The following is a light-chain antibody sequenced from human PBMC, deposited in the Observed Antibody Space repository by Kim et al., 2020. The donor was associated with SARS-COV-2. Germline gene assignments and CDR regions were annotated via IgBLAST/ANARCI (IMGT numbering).Light chain of an antibody. J-gene: IGLJ1*01. CDR1: GSNRGRNY. V-gene: IGLV1-47*01. CDR2: RGS. CDR3: AAWDDSLSAYV. Sequence: RVTSSCSGGGSNRGRNYVYWYQHVPGAAPKLLIYRGSNRPSGVPDRFAGSKSDNSASLVISGLRSEDEADYYCAAWDDSLSAYVFGTGTKVTVL.